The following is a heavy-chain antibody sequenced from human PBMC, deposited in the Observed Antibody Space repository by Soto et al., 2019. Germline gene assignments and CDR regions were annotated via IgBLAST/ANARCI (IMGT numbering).Heavy chain of an antibody. CDR2: INHSGST. CDR1: GGSFSGYY. D-gene: IGHD6-6*01. V-gene: IGHV4-34*01. CDR3: ARLGDSSSPHFDY. Sequence: SETLSLTCAVYGGSFSGYYWSWIRQPPGKGLEWIGEINHSGSTNYNPSLKSRVTISVDTSKNQFSLKLSSVTAADTAVYYCARLGDSSSPHFDYWGQGTLVTVSS. J-gene: IGHJ4*02.